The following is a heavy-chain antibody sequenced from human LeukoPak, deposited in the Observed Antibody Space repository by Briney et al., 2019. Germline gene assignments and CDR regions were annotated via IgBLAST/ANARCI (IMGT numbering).Heavy chain of an antibody. D-gene: IGHD4-17*01. CDR3: ARGGYYGDYLFDY. V-gene: IGHV4-34*01. Sequence: PSETLSLTCSVDGGSFSGYYWSWIRPPPGKGLEWIGEINHSGSTNYNPSLKSRVTISVDTSKNQFSLKLSSVTAADTAVYYCARGGYYGDYLFDYWGQGTLVTVSS. J-gene: IGHJ4*02. CDR2: INHSGST. CDR1: GGSFSGYY.